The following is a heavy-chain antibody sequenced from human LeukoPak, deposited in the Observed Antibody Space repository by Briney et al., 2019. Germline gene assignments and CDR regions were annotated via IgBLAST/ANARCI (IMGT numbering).Heavy chain of an antibody. V-gene: IGHV3-7*01. J-gene: IGHJ3*02. D-gene: IGHD3-10*01. CDR1: GFTFSSYW. Sequence: GGSLRLSCAASGFTFSSYWMSWVRQPPWQGLEWVADIKQDGSNQHYLDSVRGRFTISRDNAKNSLYLQMNSLRAEDTAVYFCARDPAFGAFDIWGQGTMVTVSS. CDR3: ARDPAFGAFDI. CDR2: IKQDGSNQ.